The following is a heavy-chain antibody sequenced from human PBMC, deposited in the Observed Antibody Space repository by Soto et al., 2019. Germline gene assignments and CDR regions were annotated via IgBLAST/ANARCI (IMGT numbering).Heavy chain of an antibody. Sequence: ASVKVSCKASGYTFTGYYMHWVRQAPGQGLEWMGWINPNSGGTNYAQKFQGWVTMTRDTSISTAYMELSRLRSDDTAVYYCARALSSSLVGYYYSGMDVWGQGTTVTVYS. D-gene: IGHD6-6*01. J-gene: IGHJ6*02. V-gene: IGHV1-2*04. CDR3: ARALSSSLVGYYYSGMDV. CDR1: GYTFTGYY. CDR2: INPNSGGT.